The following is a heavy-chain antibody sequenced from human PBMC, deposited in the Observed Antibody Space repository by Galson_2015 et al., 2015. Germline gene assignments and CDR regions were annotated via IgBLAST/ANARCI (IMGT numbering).Heavy chain of an antibody. CDR1: GFSLSTSGVG. D-gene: IGHD2-2*01. Sequence: PALVKPTQTLTLTCTFSGFSLSTSGVGVGWIRQPPGKALEWLALIYWDDDKRYSPSLKSRLTITKDTSKNQVVLTMTNMDPVDTATYYCAHTRSYIVVVPAAKTGSYYFDYWGQGTLVTVSS. CDR3: AHTRSYIVVVPAAKTGSYYFDY. J-gene: IGHJ4*02. V-gene: IGHV2-5*02. CDR2: IYWDDDK.